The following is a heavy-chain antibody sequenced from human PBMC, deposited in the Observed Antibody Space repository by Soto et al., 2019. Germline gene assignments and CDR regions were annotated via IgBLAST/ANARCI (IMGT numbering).Heavy chain of an antibody. D-gene: IGHD3-9*01. CDR3: AHKGPEDWPLDY. CDR2: IYWDVSK. J-gene: IGHJ4*02. CDR1: GFSLSTSGVG. Sequence: QITLKESGPTLVRPTQTLTLTCAFSGFSLSTSGVGVGWIRQPPGKALEWLAVIYWDVSKHYSPSLRSRLTITKDPSKNQVVLTMTNMDPMDTGTYYCAHKGPEDWPLDYWGQGTLVTVSS. V-gene: IGHV2-5*02.